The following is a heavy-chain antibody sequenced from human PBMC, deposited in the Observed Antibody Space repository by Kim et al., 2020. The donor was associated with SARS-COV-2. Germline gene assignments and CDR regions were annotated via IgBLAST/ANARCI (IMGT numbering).Heavy chain of an antibody. J-gene: IGHJ4*02. CDR1: GSFSGYY. CDR2: INHSGST. Sequence: GSFSGYYCGCIRQPPGKGVEWIGEINHSGSTNYNPSLKSRVTISVDTSMNQFSLKLSSVTAADTAVYYCARTNRRSNQGGYFDYWGQGTLV. D-gene: IGHD2-8*01. CDR3: ARTNRRSNQGGYFDY. V-gene: IGHV4-34*01.